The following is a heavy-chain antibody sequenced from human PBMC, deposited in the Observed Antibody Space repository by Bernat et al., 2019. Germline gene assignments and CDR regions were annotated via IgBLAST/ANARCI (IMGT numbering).Heavy chain of an antibody. CDR1: GFTFSSYW. CDR3: ARDHFDWLPYYFDY. J-gene: IGHJ4*02. Sequence: EVQLVESGGGLVQPGGSLRLSCAASGFTFSSYWMHWVRQAPVKGLVWVSRINSDGSSTSYADSVKGRFTISRDNAKNTLYLQMNSLRAEDTAVYYCARDHFDWLPYYFDYWGQGTLVTVSS. CDR2: INSDGSST. D-gene: IGHD3-9*01. V-gene: IGHV3-74*01.